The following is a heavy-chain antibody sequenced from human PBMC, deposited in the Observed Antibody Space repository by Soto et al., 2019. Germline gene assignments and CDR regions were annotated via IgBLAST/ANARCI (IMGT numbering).Heavy chain of an antibody. D-gene: IGHD4-17*01. Sequence: ASVKVSCKASGYTFPSYDINWGRQATGQGLEWMGWMNPNSGNTGYAQKFQGRVTITADKSTSTAYMELSSLRSEDTAVYYCARSCPRCYWFDPWGQGTLVTVSS. J-gene: IGHJ5*02. CDR2: MNPNSGNT. CDR3: ARSCPRCYWFDP. CDR1: GYTFPSYD. V-gene: IGHV1-8*01.